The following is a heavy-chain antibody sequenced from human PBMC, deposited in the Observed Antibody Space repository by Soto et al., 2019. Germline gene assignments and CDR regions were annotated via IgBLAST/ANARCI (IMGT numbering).Heavy chain of an antibody. Sequence: EVQLLESGGALVQPGGSLRLSCAASGFTFSSYAMTWVRQAPGKGLEWVSTITAGGGSTDYADSVKGRFSISRDNSKNMLYLQMNSLRAEDTAVYSCAKPKGTSTRYFDLWGRGTLVTVSS. CDR2: ITAGGGST. CDR3: AKPKGTSTRYFDL. V-gene: IGHV3-23*01. D-gene: IGHD3-10*01. J-gene: IGHJ2*01. CDR1: GFTFSSYA.